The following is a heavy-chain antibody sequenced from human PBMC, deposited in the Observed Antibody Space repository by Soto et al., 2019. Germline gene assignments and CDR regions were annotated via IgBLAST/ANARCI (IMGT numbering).Heavy chain of an antibody. V-gene: IGHV1-2*02. CDR1: GYTFTGPG. CDR2: INPNSGGT. D-gene: IGHD2-15*01. Sequence: GASVQVSCKASGYTFTGPGLHWVRQSHGQGLEWMGWINPNSGGTNYAQKYQGRVTMTRDTSISTAYMELSRLRSDDTAVYYCAISQYCSGGYCDTNSLYYFDYWGQGTLVTVSS. J-gene: IGHJ4*02. CDR3: AISQYCSGGYCDTNSLYYFDY.